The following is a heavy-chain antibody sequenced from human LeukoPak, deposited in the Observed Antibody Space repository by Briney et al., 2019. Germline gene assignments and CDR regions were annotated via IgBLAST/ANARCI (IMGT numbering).Heavy chain of an antibody. CDR3: ARVFYGSGTAPYYYGMDV. D-gene: IGHD3-10*01. CDR2: ISYEGSNK. J-gene: IGHJ6*02. V-gene: IGHV3-30-3*01. Sequence: GRSLRLSCAASGFTLSSYAMHWVRQAPGKGLEWVAAISYEGSNKYYADSVRGRFTISRDNSKKTLDLQADSLRAEDTAVYYCARVFYGSGTAPYYYGMDVRGQGTTVTVSS. CDR1: GFTLSSYA.